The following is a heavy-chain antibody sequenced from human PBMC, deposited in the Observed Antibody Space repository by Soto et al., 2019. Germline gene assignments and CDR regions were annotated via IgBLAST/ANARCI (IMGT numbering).Heavy chain of an antibody. J-gene: IGHJ4*02. D-gene: IGHD3-16*01. CDR1: GGSISSGGYY. V-gene: IGHV4-31*03. Sequence: SETLSLTCTVSGGSISSGGYYWSWIRQHPGKGLEWIGYIYYSGSTYYNPSLKSRVTISVDTSKNQFSLKLSSVTAADTAVYCCARVPSYAPDYWGQGTLVTVSS. CDR3: ARVPSYAPDY. CDR2: IYYSGST.